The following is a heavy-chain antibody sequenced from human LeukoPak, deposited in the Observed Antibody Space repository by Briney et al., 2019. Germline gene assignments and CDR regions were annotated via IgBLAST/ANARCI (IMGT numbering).Heavy chain of an antibody. Sequence: SVKVSCKASGGTFSSYAISWVRQAPGQGLEWMGRIIPIFGTANYAQKFQGRVTITTDESTSTAYMELSSLRSEDTAVYYCARDIRYYDSSGYYYAEPFFDYWGQGTLVTVSS. CDR1: GGTFSSYA. CDR3: ARDIRYYDSSGYYYAEPFFDY. CDR2: IIPIFGTA. D-gene: IGHD3-22*01. V-gene: IGHV1-69*05. J-gene: IGHJ4*02.